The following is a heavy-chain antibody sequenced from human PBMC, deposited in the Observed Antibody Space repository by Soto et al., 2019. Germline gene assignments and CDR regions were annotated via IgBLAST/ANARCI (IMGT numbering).Heavy chain of an antibody. CDR3: AREIRAYDSSGYWFDP. D-gene: IGHD3-22*01. CDR1: GGSFSCYY. CDR2: INHSGST. J-gene: IGHJ5*02. V-gene: IGHV4-34*01. Sequence: SETLSLTCAVYGGSFSCYYLSWIRQRPGKGLEWIGEINHSGSTNYNPSLESRVTISVDTSKNQFSLKLSSVTAADKAVYYCAREIRAYDSSGYWFDPWGQGTLVTVSS.